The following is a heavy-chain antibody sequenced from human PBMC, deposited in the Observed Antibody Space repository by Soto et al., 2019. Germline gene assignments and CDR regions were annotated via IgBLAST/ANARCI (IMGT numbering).Heavy chain of an antibody. D-gene: IGHD2-15*01. CDR3: ARDRGYCSGGSCYGDGMDV. J-gene: IGHJ6*02. Sequence: SQTLSLTCVISGDGVSSNSAAWNWIRQSPSRGLEWLGRTYYRSKWYNDYAVSVKSRITINPDTSKNQFSLQLNSVTPEDTAVYYCARDRGYCSGGSCYGDGMDVWGQGTTVTVSS. CDR1: GDGVSSNSAA. V-gene: IGHV6-1*01. CDR2: TYYRSKWYN.